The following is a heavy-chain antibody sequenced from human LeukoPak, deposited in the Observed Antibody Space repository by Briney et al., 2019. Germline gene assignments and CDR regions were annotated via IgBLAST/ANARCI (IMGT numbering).Heavy chain of an antibody. J-gene: IGHJ4*02. CDR1: GFTFSSYA. Sequence: GGSLRLSCAASGFTFSSYAMSWVRQAPGKGLEWVSAISGSGDSTYYADSVKGRFTISRDNSKNTLYLQMNSLRAEDTAVYYCAKDHSYGSGSLPLPDYWGQGTLVTVSS. CDR2: ISGSGDST. V-gene: IGHV3-23*01. CDR3: AKDHSYGSGSLPLPDY. D-gene: IGHD3-10*01.